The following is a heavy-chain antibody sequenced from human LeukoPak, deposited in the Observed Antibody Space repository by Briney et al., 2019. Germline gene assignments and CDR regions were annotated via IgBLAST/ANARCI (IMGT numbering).Heavy chain of an antibody. Sequence: GESLRLSCAASGFTVSGNYMSWVRQAPGKGLEWVSVIYSSGSTYYADSVKGRFTISRDNSKNTLYLQMNSLRAEDTAVYYCARKAAVGTSFDYWGQGTLVTVSS. CDR2: IYSSGST. V-gene: IGHV3-53*01. J-gene: IGHJ4*02. CDR1: GFTVSGNY. CDR3: ARKAAVGTSFDY. D-gene: IGHD6-13*01.